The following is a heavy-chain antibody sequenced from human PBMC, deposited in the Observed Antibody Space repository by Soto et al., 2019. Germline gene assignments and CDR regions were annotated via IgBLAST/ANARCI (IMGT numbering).Heavy chain of an antibody. CDR1: GYTFTGYY. J-gene: IGHJ3*02. D-gene: IGHD6-13*01. Sequence: ASVKVSCKASGYTFTGYYMHWVRQAPGQGLEWMGWINPNSGGTNYAQKFQGWVTMTRDTSISTAYMELSRLRSDDTAVYYGAGGGGGEQQLVQGAFDIWGQGTMVTVSS. CDR3: AGGGGGEQQLVQGAFDI. V-gene: IGHV1-2*04. CDR2: INPNSGGT.